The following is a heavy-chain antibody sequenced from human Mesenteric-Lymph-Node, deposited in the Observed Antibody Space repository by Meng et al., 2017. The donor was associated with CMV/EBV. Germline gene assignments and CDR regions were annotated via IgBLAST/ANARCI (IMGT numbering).Heavy chain of an antibody. CDR3: AKDGDMYCSRTSCSAMDV. CDR2: IRYDGGNK. J-gene: IGHJ6*02. V-gene: IGHV3-30*02. CDR1: GFTFSSYG. D-gene: IGHD2-2*01. Sequence: GESLKISCAASGFTFSSYGMHWVRQAPGKGLEWVAFIRYDGGNKYYGDAVKGRFTISRDNSKNTSYLQMNNVRPEDTAMYYCAKDGDMYCSRTSCSAMDVWGQGTTVTVSS.